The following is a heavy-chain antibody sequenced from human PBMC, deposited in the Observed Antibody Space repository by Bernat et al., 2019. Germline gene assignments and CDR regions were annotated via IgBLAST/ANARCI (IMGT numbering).Heavy chain of an antibody. CDR3: ARPWNYYDSSGFQKGYDAFDI. Sequence: QLQLQESGPGLVKPSETLSLTCTVSGGSISSSSYYWGWIRQPPGKGLEWIVSIYYSGSTYYNPSLKSRVTISVDTSKNQFSLKLSSVTAADTAVYYYARPWNYYDSSGFQKGYDAFDIWGQGTMVTVSS. J-gene: IGHJ3*02. CDR2: IYYSGST. D-gene: IGHD3-22*01. CDR1: GGSISSSSYY. V-gene: IGHV4-39*01.